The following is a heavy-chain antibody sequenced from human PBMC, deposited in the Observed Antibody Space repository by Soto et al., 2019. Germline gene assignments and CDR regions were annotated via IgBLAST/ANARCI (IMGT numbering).Heavy chain of an antibody. Sequence: PGGSLRLSCAASGFTFSSYWMHWVRQAPGKGLVWVSRINSDGSSTSYADSVKGRFTISRDNAKNTLYLQMNSLRAEDTAVYYCARGLYPLWHYDFWSGPKPPDAFDIWGQGTMVTVSS. D-gene: IGHD3-3*01. CDR1: GFTFSSYW. V-gene: IGHV3-74*01. CDR2: INSDGSST. J-gene: IGHJ3*02. CDR3: ARGLYPLWHYDFWSGPKPPDAFDI.